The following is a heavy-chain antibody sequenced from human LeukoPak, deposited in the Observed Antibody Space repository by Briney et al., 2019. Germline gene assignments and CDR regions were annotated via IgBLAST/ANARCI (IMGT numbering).Heavy chain of an antibody. Sequence: GASVKVSCKASGYTFITHGMHWVRQAPGQRLEWMGWINGGNGNTKYSQKFQGRVTITRDTSASTAYMELSSLRSEDMAVYYCARDDLGTYYYCGMDFWGQGTTVTVSS. V-gene: IGHV1-3*01. D-gene: IGHD3-3*01. CDR3: ARDDLGTYYYCGMDF. CDR2: INGGNGNT. J-gene: IGHJ6*02. CDR1: GYTFITHG.